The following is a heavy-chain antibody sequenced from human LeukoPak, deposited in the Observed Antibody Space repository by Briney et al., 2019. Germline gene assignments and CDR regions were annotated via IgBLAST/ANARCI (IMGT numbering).Heavy chain of an antibody. CDR1: GFTSSNYW. J-gene: IGHJ4*02. CDR2: ISGSGGST. Sequence: GGSLRLSCAGSGFTSSNYWMSWVRQAPGKGLEWVSAISGSGGSTYYADSVKGRFTISRDNSKNTLYLQMNSLRAEDTAVYYCAKATAVEPTHWGQGTLVTVSS. D-gene: IGHD5-24*01. CDR3: AKATAVEPTH. V-gene: IGHV3-23*01.